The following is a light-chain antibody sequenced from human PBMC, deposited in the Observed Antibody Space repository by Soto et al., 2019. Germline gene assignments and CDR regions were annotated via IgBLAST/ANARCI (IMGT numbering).Light chain of an antibody. CDR2: WAS. V-gene: IGKV4-1*01. J-gene: IGKJ1*01. Sequence: DIVMTQSPDSLAVSLGERATINCKSSQSVLYSSNNKNYLAWYQQKPGQPPKLLIYWASTRESGVPERFSGSGYGTDFTLNISSLQAEDVAVYYCQQYYSTPWKFGQGTKVEIK. CDR3: QQYYSTPWK. CDR1: QSVLYSSNNKNY.